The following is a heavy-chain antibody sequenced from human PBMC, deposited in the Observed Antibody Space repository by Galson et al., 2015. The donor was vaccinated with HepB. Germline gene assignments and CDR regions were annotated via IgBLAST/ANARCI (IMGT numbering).Heavy chain of an antibody. D-gene: IGHD3-22*01. CDR3: ARDLYYDSSGYYSFFIHAFDH. V-gene: IGHV1-18*04. CDR1: GYTFTSYG. J-gene: IGHJ4*02. Sequence: SVKVSCKASGYTFTSYGISWVRQAPGQGLEWMGWISAYNGNTNYAQKLQGRVTMTTDTSTSTAYMELRSLRSDGTAVYYCARDLYYDSSGYYSFFIHAFDHWGQGTLVTVSA. CDR2: ISAYNGNT.